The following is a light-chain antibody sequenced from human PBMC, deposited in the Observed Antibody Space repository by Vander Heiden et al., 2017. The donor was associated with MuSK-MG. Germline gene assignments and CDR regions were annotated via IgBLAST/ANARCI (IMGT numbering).Light chain of an antibody. V-gene: IGKV3-11*01. CDR2: DAS. Sequence: EIVLTQSPATLSLSPGERATLSCRASQSVSSYLAWYQQKPGQAPRLLIYDASNRDTGIPARFSGSGYGKDFTLTISSREPEDFAVYYCQQLSNWSWLTFGGGTKVEIK. J-gene: IGKJ4*01. CDR1: QSVSSY. CDR3: QQLSNWSWLT.